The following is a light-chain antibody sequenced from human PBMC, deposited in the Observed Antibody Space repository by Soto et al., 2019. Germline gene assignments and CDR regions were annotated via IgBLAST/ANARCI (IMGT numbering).Light chain of an antibody. V-gene: IGLV3-1*01. CDR1: KLGDKY. CDR3: QAWDRSTGV. Sequence: SYELTQPPSVSVSPGQIASITCSGDKLGDKYVCWYHQKPGQSPVLVIYQDSKRPSGIPERFSGSNSGNTATLTISGTQPMDEADYYCQAWDRSTGVFGTGTKLTVL. CDR2: QDS. J-gene: IGLJ1*01.